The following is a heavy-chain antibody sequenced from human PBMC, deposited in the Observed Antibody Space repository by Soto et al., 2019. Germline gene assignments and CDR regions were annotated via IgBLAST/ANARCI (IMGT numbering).Heavy chain of an antibody. V-gene: IGHV4-30-2*01. J-gene: IGHJ4*02. D-gene: IGHD4-17*01. CDR1: GGSVSSGSYS. CDR3: ARASTTVTTLDY. CDR2: IYHSGST. Sequence: SETLSLTCTVSGGSVSSGSYSWSWIRQPPGKGLEWIGYIYHSGSTYYNPSLKSRVTISVDRSKNQFSLKLSSVTAADTAVYYCARASTTVTTLDYWGQGTLVTVSS.